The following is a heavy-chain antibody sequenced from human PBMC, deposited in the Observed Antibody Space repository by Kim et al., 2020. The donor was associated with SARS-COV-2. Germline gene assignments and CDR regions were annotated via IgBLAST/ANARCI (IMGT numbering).Heavy chain of an antibody. D-gene: IGHD3-10*01. CDR2: T. CDR3: ARGGFPGALDY. V-gene: IGHV3-74*01. Sequence: TGYGNSLKCQSTISRDNAKNKLYLKMDSLRAEDTAVYYCARGGFPGALDYWGQGTLVTVSS. J-gene: IGHJ4*02.